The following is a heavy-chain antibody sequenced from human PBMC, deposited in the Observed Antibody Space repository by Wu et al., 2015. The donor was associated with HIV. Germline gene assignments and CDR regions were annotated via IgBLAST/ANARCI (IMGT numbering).Heavy chain of an antibody. J-gene: IGHJ4*02. CDR1: GYSFVRYS. CDR3: VRKNGYSGYYPFDL. CDR2: IGVSNGNT. D-gene: IGHD5-12*01. V-gene: IGHV1-18*01. Sequence: QVQLVQSGGEVKKPGASVKVSCKASGYSFVRYSLNWVRQAPGQGLEWMGWIGVSNGNTIYAQKFQGRVIMTTDKPTSTVYMELKSLTSDDTAIYYCVRKNGYSGYYPFDLRGQGTLVTVSS.